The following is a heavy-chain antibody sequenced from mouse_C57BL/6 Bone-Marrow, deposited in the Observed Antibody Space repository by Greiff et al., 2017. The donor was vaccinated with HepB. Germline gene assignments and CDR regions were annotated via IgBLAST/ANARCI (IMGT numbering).Heavy chain of an antibody. CDR1: GYTFTDYY. V-gene: IGHV1-19*01. J-gene: IGHJ3*01. CDR2: INPYNGGT. D-gene: IGHD3-2*02. CDR3: ATDSSGYFAWFAY. Sequence: EVQLQQSGPVLVKPGASVKMSCKASGYTFTDYYMNWVKQSHGKSLEWIGVINPYNGGTSYNQKFKGKATLTVDKSSSTAYMELNSLTSEDSAVYYCATDSSGYFAWFAYWGQGTLVTVSA.